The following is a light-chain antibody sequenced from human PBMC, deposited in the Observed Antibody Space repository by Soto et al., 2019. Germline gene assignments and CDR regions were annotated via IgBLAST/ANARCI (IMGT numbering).Light chain of an antibody. CDR2: GAS. J-gene: IGKJ4*01. V-gene: IGKV3-15*01. CDR1: QSVSSN. Sequence: EIVMTQSPATLSVSPGERATLSCRASQSVSSNLARYQQKPGQAPRLLVYGASTRATGIPGRFSGSGSGTEFTLTISSLQSEDFAVYYCQQYNNWPLPFGGGTKVEIK. CDR3: QQYNNWPLP.